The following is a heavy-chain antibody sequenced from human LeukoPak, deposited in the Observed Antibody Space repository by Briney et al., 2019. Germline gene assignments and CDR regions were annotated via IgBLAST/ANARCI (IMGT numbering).Heavy chain of an antibody. V-gene: IGHV3-7*02. CDR3: ARVPGRYFDY. Sequence: GGSLRLSCEASGFTFTNYWMGWVRQAPGKGLEWVANINQDGSETYFVDSVKGRFTISRDNAKNTLNLQMNSLRDEDTALYYCARVPGRYFDYWGQGTLVTVSS. CDR2: INQDGSET. D-gene: IGHD2-2*01. J-gene: IGHJ4*02. CDR1: GFTFTNYW.